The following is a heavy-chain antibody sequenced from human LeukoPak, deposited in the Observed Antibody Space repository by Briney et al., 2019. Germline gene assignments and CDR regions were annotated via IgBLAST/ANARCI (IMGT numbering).Heavy chain of an antibody. CDR3: ARNYYDGNNGAFDI. Sequence: SETLSLTCTVSGGSISSYYWTWIRQPPGKGLEYIGYFFYTGIPNYNPSLKSRVTMSVDTSKNNFSLKLSSVATADTAVYYCARNYYDGNNGAFDIWGQGTMVTVSS. D-gene: IGHD3-22*01. J-gene: IGHJ3*02. CDR1: GGSISSYY. V-gene: IGHV4-59*01. CDR2: FFYTGIP.